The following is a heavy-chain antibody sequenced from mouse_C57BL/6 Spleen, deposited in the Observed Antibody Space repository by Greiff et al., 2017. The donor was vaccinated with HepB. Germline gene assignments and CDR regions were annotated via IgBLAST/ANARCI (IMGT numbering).Heavy chain of an antibody. Sequence: EVQLQQSGAELVRPGASVKLSCTASGFNIKDDYMHWVKQRPEQGLEWIGWIDPENGDTEYASKFQGKATITADTSSNTAYLQLSSLTSEDTAVYYCTPLITTVVVDYWGQGTTLTVSS. CDR2: IDPENGDT. J-gene: IGHJ2*01. CDR1: GFNIKDDY. V-gene: IGHV14-4*01. D-gene: IGHD1-1*01. CDR3: TPLITTVVVDY.